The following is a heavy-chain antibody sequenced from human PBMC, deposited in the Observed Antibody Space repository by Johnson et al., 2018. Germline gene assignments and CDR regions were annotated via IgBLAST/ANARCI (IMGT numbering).Heavy chain of an antibody. V-gene: IGHV3-30*18. Sequence: QVQLVQSGGGVVQPGRSLRLSCAASGFTFSSYGMHWVRQAPGKGLEWLAVISYDGTNKYYADSVNGRFTISRDNSKNTLYLQMNSLKPEDTAVFYCAKIPFRITIFGVAPLDYWGQGTLVTVSS. CDR2: ISYDGTNK. CDR3: AKIPFRITIFGVAPLDY. D-gene: IGHD3-3*01. CDR1: GFTFSSYG. J-gene: IGHJ4*02.